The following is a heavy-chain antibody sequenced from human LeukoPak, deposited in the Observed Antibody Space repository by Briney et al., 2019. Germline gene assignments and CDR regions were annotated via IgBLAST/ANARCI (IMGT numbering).Heavy chain of an antibody. D-gene: IGHD3-16*01. Sequence: SETLSLTCTVSGYSISSGYYWGWIRQPPGKGLEWIGSIYHSGSTYYNPSLKSRVTISVDTSKKQFSLKLTSVTVADTAVYYCARETSQKGAHYMDVWGKGTTVTISS. CDR1: GYSISSGYY. J-gene: IGHJ6*03. CDR3: ARETSQKGAHYMDV. V-gene: IGHV4-38-2*02. CDR2: IYHSGST.